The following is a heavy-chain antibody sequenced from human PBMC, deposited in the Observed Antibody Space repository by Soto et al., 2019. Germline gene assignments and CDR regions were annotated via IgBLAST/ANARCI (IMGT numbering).Heavy chain of an antibody. CDR1: GGTFSSYA. J-gene: IGHJ6*02. Sequence: QVQLVQSGAEVKKPGSSVKVSCKASGGTFSSYAISWVRQAPGQGLEWMGGIIPIFGTANYAQKFQGRVTITADKYTSTAYMELSSMRSEDTAVYYCAIRGAARPHYYYYGMDVWGQWTTVTVSS. CDR2: IIPIFGTA. V-gene: IGHV1-69*06. D-gene: IGHD6-6*01. CDR3: AIRGAARPHYYYYGMDV.